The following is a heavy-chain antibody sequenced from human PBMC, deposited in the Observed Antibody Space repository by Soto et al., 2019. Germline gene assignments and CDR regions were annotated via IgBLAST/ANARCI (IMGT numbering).Heavy chain of an antibody. J-gene: IGHJ5*02. Sequence: PSSTLSLTCSVYGGFLSESDWTWIRQPPGKGLEGMGEINQIGGTNYNPSLKSRGTMSVDTSQNQFSLRLISVTAADTAMYFCVRIRYQLRSSVLWLASWGKGSPVTSPQ. CDR2: INQIGGT. D-gene: IGHD3-10*01. CDR3: VRIRYQLRSSVLWLAS. CDR1: GGFLSESD. V-gene: IGHV4-34*01.